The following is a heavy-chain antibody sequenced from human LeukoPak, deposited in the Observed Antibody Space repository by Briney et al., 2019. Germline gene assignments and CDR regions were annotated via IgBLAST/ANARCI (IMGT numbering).Heavy chain of an antibody. Sequence: PSQTLSLTCTVSGGSISSGGYYWSWIRQPPGKGLEWIGYIYHSGSTYYNPSLKGRVTISVDTSKNQFSLKLSSVTAADTAVYYCARDLNGGYAKKENWFDPWGQGTLVTVSS. J-gene: IGHJ5*02. D-gene: IGHD5-12*01. CDR3: ARDLNGGYAKKENWFDP. V-gene: IGHV4-30-2*01. CDR2: IYHSGST. CDR1: GGSISSGGYY.